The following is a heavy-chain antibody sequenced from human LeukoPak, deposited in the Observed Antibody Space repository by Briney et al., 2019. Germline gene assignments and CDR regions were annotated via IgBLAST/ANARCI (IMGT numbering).Heavy chain of an antibody. CDR1: GFTFSSYA. D-gene: IGHD4-17*01. V-gene: IGHV3-23*01. J-gene: IGHJ3*02. Sequence: GGSLRLSCAASGFTFSSYAMSWVRQAPGKGLEWVSAISGSGGSTYYADSVKGRFTISRDNSKNTLYLQMNSLRAEDTAVYYCAKVIHDDYGDYGHHDALDIWGQGTMVTVSS. CDR2: ISGSGGST. CDR3: AKVIHDDYGDYGHHDALDI.